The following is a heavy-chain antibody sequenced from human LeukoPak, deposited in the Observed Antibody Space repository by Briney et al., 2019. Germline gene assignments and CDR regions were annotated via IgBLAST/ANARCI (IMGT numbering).Heavy chain of an antibody. CDR3: ARDLPPISMTVV. D-gene: IGHD3-22*01. J-gene: IGHJ3*01. V-gene: IGHV3-23*01. CDR2: ISGSGGST. Sequence: GGSLRPSCAASGFTFSSYAMSWVRQAPGKGLEWVSAISGSGGSTYYADSVKGRFTISRDNTKNLLYLQMNSLRGEDTAVYFCARDLPPISMTVVWGQGTMVTVSS. CDR1: GFTFSSYA.